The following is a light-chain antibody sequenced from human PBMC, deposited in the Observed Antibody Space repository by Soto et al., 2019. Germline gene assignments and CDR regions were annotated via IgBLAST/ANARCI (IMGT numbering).Light chain of an antibody. CDR2: VTS. Sequence: DLQMTQPPASLSASVGDWVTITFRAGRSIGKYLNWYQQKPGKAPNRLRYVTSSLPSVVSYRFSASGSPSAKECNLSITSRHPKDSATYYCLQSFITPCTSRHGNKLEIK. CDR1: RSIGKY. CDR3: LQSFITPCT. V-gene: IGKV1-39*01. J-gene: IGKJ2*01.